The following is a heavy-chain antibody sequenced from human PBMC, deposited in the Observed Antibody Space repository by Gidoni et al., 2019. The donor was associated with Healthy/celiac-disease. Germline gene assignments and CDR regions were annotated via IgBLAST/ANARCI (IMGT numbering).Heavy chain of an antibody. Sequence: QVQLVQSGAEVKKPGASVKVSCKASGYTFTSYDINWVRQATGPGLEWMGWMNPNSGNTGYAQKFQGRVTMTRNTSISTAYMELSSLRSEDTAVYYCARALSYSGSHPVDYWGQGTLVTVSS. CDR2: MNPNSGNT. D-gene: IGHD1-26*01. J-gene: IGHJ4*02. V-gene: IGHV1-8*01. CDR1: GYTFTSYD. CDR3: ARALSYSGSHPVDY.